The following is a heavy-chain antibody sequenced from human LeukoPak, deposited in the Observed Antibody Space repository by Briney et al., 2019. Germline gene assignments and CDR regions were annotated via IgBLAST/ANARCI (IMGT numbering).Heavy chain of an antibody. CDR2: IYYSGST. J-gene: IGHJ4*02. CDR3: ARGVPHCGGDCYTHYFFDY. CDR1: GGSISSYY. Sequence: SETLSLTCTVSGGSISSYYWSWIRQPPGKGLEWIGYIYYSGSTNYNPSLKSRVTMSVDTSKNQFSLKLSSVTAADTAVYYCARGVPHCGGDCYTHYFFDYWGQGTLVTVSS. D-gene: IGHD2-21*02. V-gene: IGHV4-59*01.